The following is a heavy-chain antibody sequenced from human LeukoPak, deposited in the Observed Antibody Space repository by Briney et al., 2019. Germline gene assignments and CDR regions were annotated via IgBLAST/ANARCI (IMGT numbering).Heavy chain of an antibody. J-gene: IGHJ6*02. CDR1: GYTFSSNG. Sequence: GGSLRLFCAASGYTFSSNGMHWVRQAPGKGLEWVAVIWYDGSNKYYAGSVKGRFTISRDNAKNTLYLQMNSLRAEDTAVYYCASSLRGQYYGMDVWGQGTTVTVSS. V-gene: IGHV3-33*01. CDR2: IWYDGSNK. CDR3: ASSLRGQYYGMDV. D-gene: IGHD4-17*01.